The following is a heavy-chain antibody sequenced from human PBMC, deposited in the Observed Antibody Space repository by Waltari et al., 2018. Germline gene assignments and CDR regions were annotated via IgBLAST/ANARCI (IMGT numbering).Heavy chain of an antibody. J-gene: IGHJ4*02. CDR1: GGSISNGDYH. CDR3: MRDQRSTVLD. V-gene: IGHV4-39*07. D-gene: IGHD1-1*01. Sequence: QLQLQESGPGLVKPSETLSLTCTVSGGSISNGDYHWGWVRQPPGKGLEWISTIHYTGSTYYNPSLKSRLTISVDTSKNQFSLKLSSVTAADTAVYHCMRDQRSTVLDLGQGTLVTVSS. CDR2: IHYTGST.